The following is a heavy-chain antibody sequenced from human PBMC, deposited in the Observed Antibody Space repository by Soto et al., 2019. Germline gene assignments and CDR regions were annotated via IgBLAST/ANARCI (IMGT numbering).Heavy chain of an antibody. CDR3: ARDGGTMIVGRGMDV. V-gene: IGHV3-21*01. Sequence: GGSLRLSCAASGFTFSSYSMNWVRQAPGKGLEWVSSISSSSSYIYYADSVKGRFTISRDNAKNSLYLQMNSLRAEDTAVYSCARDGGTMIVGRGMDVWGQGTTVTVSS. D-gene: IGHD3-22*01. J-gene: IGHJ6*02. CDR1: GFTFSSYS. CDR2: ISSSSSYI.